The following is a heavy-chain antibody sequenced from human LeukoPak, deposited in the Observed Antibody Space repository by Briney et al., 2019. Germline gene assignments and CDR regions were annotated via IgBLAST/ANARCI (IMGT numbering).Heavy chain of an antibody. Sequence: PGGSLRLSCAASGFTFSSYAMSWVRQAPGKGLEWVSAISGSGGSTYYADSVKGRFTISRDNSKNTLYLQMNSLRAEDTAVYYCAKDRWYYYGSGSYNWFDPWGQGTLVTVSS. CDR1: GFTFSSYA. V-gene: IGHV3-23*01. CDR2: ISGSGGST. J-gene: IGHJ5*02. CDR3: AKDRWYYYGSGSYNWFDP. D-gene: IGHD3-10*01.